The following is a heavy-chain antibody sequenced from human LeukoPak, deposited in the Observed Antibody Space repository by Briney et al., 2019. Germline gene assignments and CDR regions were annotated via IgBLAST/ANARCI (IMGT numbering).Heavy chain of an antibody. D-gene: IGHD4-17*01. CDR3: ARAGGSTVSHSDY. V-gene: IGHV3-21*01. CDR2: ISSSTSYI. Sequence: GGSLRLSCAASGFTFSAYWMHWVRQAPGKGLEWVSSISSSTSYIYYADSVKGRFTISKDNAKNSLYLQMNSLRAEDTAVYYCARAGGSTVSHSDYWGQGTLVIVSS. J-gene: IGHJ4*02. CDR1: GFTFSAYW.